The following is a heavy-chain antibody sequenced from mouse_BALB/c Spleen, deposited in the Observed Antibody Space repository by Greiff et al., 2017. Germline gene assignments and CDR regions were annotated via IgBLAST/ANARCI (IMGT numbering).Heavy chain of an antibody. CDR2: ISSGSSTI. CDR3: ARSDCPSDWYFDV. J-gene: IGHJ1*01. V-gene: IGHV5-17*02. CDR1: GFTFSSFG. Sequence: EVQVVESGGGLVQPGGSRKLSCAASGFTFSSFGMHWVRQAPEKGLEWVAYISSGSSTIYYADTVKGRFTISRDNPKNTLFLQMTSLRSEDTAMYYCARSDCPSDWYFDVWGAGTTVTVSS.